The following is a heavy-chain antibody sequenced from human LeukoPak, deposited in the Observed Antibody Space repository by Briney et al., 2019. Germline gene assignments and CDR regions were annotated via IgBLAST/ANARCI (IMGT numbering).Heavy chain of an antibody. CDR2: IYHSGST. Sequence: SETLSLTCAVSGYSISSGYYWGWIRQPPGKGLGWIGSIYHSGSTYYNPSLKSRVTISVDTSKNQFSLKLSSVTAADTAVYYCARQTYYFDYWGQGTLVTVSS. CDR1: GYSISSGYY. CDR3: ARQTYYFDY. V-gene: IGHV4-38-2*01. J-gene: IGHJ4*02.